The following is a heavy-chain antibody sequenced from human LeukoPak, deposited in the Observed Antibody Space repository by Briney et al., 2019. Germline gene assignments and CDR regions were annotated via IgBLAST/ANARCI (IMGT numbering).Heavy chain of an antibody. CDR3: ARDRIRIVGTTHFDY. CDR1: GFTFSSYG. J-gene: IGHJ4*02. Sequence: GGSLRLSCAASGFTFSSYGMHWVRQAPGKGLEWVAFIRYDGSNKYYADSVKGRFTISRDNAKKSLYLQMNSLRAEDTAVYYCARDRIRIVGTTHFDYWGQGTLVTVSS. CDR2: IRYDGSNK. V-gene: IGHV3-30*02. D-gene: IGHD1-26*01.